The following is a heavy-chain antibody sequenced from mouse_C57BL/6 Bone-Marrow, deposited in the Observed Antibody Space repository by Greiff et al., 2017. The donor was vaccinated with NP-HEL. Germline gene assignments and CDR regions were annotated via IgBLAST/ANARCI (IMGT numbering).Heavy chain of an antibody. CDR3: ARHAAYYSNYDAMDY. D-gene: IGHD2-5*01. CDR2: FYPGSGSI. J-gene: IGHJ4*01. V-gene: IGHV1-62-2*01. CDR1: GYTFTEYT. Sequence: QVQLQQSGAELVKPGASVKLSCKASGYTFTEYTIHWVKQRSGQGLEWIGWFYPGSGSIKYNEKFKDKATLTAGKSSSTVYMELRRLTSEDSAVYVCARHAAYYSNYDAMDYWGQGTSVTVSS.